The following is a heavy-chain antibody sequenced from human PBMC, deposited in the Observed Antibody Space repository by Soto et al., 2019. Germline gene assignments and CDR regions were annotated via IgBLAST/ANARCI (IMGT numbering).Heavy chain of an antibody. D-gene: IGHD2-8*01. CDR1: GFRFRDYT. J-gene: IGHJ4*02. CDR2: ILSNYNT. CDR3: ARRVNGYFDY. V-gene: IGHV3-23*05. Sequence: EVQLMESGGGLVQPGGSLTLSCAASGFRFRDYTMSWVRQAPGKVLESISVILSNYNTYYTDSVRGRFTISRDSSNDRLSLGMNSLRAEDTAVYYCARRVNGYFDYWGQGALVTVSS.